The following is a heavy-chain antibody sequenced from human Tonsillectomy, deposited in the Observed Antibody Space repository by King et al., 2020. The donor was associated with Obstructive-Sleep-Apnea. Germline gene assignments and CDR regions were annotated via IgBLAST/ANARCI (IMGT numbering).Heavy chain of an antibody. CDR1: GFTFSSYG. CDR2: ISYDGSNG. V-gene: IGHV3-30*18. CDR3: AKELRYYGSGNYYNMPHY. Sequence: VQLVESGGGVVQPGRSLRLSCAASGFTFSSYGMHWVRQAPGKGLEWVAVISYDGSNGYYADSVRGRFTISRDNSKNTLYLQMNSLRAEDTAVYYCAKELRYYGSGNYYNMPHYWGQGTLVTVSS. J-gene: IGHJ4*02. D-gene: IGHD3-10*01.